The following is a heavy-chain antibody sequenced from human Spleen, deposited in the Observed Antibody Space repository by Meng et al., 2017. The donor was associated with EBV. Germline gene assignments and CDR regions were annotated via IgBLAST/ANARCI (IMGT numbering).Heavy chain of an antibody. Sequence: VELVEFGGGLVKTGGSLRLSCTASGFTFSDYYMSWIRQAPGKGLEWISYISSSGPTKFYADSVKGRFTISRDNTENSVYLQMNSLRAEDTAVYYCARDLTTVAGGFDSWGQGTLVTVSS. CDR1: GFTFSDYY. J-gene: IGHJ4*02. CDR3: ARDLTTVAGGFDS. D-gene: IGHD6-19*01. V-gene: IGHV3-11*01. CDR2: ISSSGPTK.